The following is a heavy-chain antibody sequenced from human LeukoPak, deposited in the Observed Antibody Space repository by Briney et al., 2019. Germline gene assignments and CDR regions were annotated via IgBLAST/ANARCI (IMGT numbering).Heavy chain of an antibody. D-gene: IGHD4-17*01. V-gene: IGHV4-39*01. Sequence: KPSETLSLTCTLSGGSISSSSYYWGWIRQPPGKGLEWIGSIYYSGSTYYNPSLKSRVTISVDTSKNQFSLKLSSVTAADTAVYYCARWGAYTIGDYGDFDYWGQGTLVTVSS. CDR3: ARWGAYTIGDYGDFDY. J-gene: IGHJ4*02. CDR1: GGSISSSSYY. CDR2: IYYSGST.